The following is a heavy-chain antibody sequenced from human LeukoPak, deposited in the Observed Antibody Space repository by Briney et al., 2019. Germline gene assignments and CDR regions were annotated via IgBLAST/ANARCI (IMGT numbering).Heavy chain of an antibody. Sequence: GESLKISCKASGYSFTTYWIGWVRQMPGKGLECMGIIYPVDSDTTYSPSFQGQVTISADKSFSTAYLQWSSLKASDTAIYYCARLGGDIYYFGSGSYPNWYFDLWGRGTLVTVSS. CDR3: ARLGGDIYYFGSGSYPNWYFDL. J-gene: IGHJ2*01. V-gene: IGHV5-51*01. CDR2: IYPVDSDT. CDR1: GYSFTTYW. D-gene: IGHD3-10*01.